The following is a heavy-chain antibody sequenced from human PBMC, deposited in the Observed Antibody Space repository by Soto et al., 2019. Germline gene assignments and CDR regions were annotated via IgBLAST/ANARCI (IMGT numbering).Heavy chain of an antibody. CDR2: VYWTGST. V-gene: IGHV4-39*01. CDR3: ARSHYTYVLLIDY. Sequence: PSETLSRTCSVSGDSITTNGYYWGWIRQPPGKGLQWIGNVYWTGSTFSHPSLTSRVFISVDTSKNEFSLRLTSVTAADTAVYYCARSHYTYVLLIDYWGPGPLVTVSS. J-gene: IGHJ4*02. CDR1: GDSITTNGYY. D-gene: IGHD3-10*02.